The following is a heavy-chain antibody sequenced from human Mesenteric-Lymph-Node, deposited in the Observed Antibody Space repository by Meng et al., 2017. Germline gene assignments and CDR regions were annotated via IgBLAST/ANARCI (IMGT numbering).Heavy chain of an antibody. CDR2: VFNTGSA. Sequence: SETLSLTCSVSGDSMSTYYWTWIRQPAGKGLEWIGRVFNTGSAKYNPSLESRVTMSIDTSRKQFSLKLTSVTAADTAVYYCARGLTISGHNWFDPWGQGTLVTVSS. V-gene: IGHV4-4*07. CDR3: ARGLTISGHNWFDP. D-gene: IGHD6-19*01. J-gene: IGHJ5*02. CDR1: GDSMSTYY.